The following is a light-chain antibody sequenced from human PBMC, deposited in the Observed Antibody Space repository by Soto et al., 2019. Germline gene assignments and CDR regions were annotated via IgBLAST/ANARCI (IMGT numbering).Light chain of an antibody. CDR1: QSFSSW. CDR2: KAS. V-gene: IGKV1-5*03. CDR3: QQYSSYPLT. J-gene: IGKJ4*01. Sequence: DIQMTQSPSTLSADVGDRVTITCRASQSFSSWLAWYQQKPGKAPKLLIYKASSLESGVPSRFSGSGSGTECTLTISSLQPDDFATYYCQQYSSYPLTFGGGTKVEIK.